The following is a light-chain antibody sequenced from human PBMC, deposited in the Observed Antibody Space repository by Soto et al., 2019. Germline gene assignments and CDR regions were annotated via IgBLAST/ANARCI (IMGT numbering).Light chain of an antibody. V-gene: IGKV1-5*01. CDR3: QQYNTFWT. J-gene: IGKJ1*01. Sequence: IQMTQSPSTLSASVGDRVTITCRASQIISSWLAWYQQKPGKAPKLLIYDVSSLESGVPSRFSGSGSGTEFTLTISSLQPDDSATYYCQQYNTFWTFGQGTKVDIK. CDR2: DVS. CDR1: QIISSW.